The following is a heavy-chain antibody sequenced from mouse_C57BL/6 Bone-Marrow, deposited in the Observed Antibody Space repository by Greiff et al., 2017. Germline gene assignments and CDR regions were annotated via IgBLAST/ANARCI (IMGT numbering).Heavy chain of an antibody. V-gene: IGHV1-64*01. CDR3: ERLIYYGSSPYYAMDY. CDR1: GYTFTSYW. Sequence: VQLQQPGAELVKPGASVKLSCKASGYTFTSYWMHWVKQRPGQGLEWIGMIHPNSGSTNYNEKFKSKATLTVDKSSSTAYMQLSSLTSEDSAVYYCERLIYYGSSPYYAMDYWGQGTSVTVSS. CDR2: IHPNSGST. J-gene: IGHJ4*01. D-gene: IGHD1-1*01.